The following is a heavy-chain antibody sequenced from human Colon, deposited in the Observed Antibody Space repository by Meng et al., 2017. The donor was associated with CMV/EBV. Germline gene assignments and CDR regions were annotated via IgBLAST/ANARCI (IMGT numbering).Heavy chain of an antibody. Sequence: GESLKISCAASGFTFSTYSMNWVRQAPGKGLEWVSYISSSSSYIYYADSVRDRFTISRDNSKNTLYLQMNSLRDDDTAVYYCAKSPGGYSSSWSPFDSWGQGTLVTVSS. J-gene: IGHJ4*02. CDR1: GFTFSTYS. V-gene: IGHV3-21*04. D-gene: IGHD6-13*01. CDR3: AKSPGGYSSSWSPFDS. CDR2: ISSSSSYI.